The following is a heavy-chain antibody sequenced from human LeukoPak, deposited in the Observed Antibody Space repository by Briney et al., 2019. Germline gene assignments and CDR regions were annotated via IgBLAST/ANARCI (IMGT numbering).Heavy chain of an antibody. CDR2: IITIFGTA. D-gene: IGHD3-3*01. J-gene: IGHJ5*02. V-gene: IGHV1-69*13. Sequence: GASVKVSCKASGGTFSSYAISWVRQAPGQGLEWMGGIITIFGTANYALKLQGRDTSTADESTSTASMGLSSLRSEDTAVYYCAGYDFWSGYNWFAPWGQGTLVTVSS. CDR3: AGYDFWSGYNWFAP. CDR1: GGTFSSYA.